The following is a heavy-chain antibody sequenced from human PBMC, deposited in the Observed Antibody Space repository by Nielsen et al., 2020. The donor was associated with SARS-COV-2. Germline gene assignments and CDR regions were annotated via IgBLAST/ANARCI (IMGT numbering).Heavy chain of an antibody. Sequence: SETLSLTCTVSGGSISSYYWSWIRQPPGKGLEWIGYIYYSGSTNYNPSLKSRVTISVDTSKNQFSLKLSSVTAADTAVYYCARADIVVVPAPPYYYYYGMDVWGQGTTVTVSS. CDR3: ARADIVVVPAPPYYYYYGMDV. CDR2: IYYSGST. J-gene: IGHJ6*02. V-gene: IGHV4-59*12. CDR1: GGSISSYY. D-gene: IGHD2-2*01.